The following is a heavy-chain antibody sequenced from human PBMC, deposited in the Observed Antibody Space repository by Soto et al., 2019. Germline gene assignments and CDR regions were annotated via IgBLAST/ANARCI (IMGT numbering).Heavy chain of an antibody. CDR3: ARSRGGYDYWDG. CDR1: GGTFSSNA. V-gene: IGHV1-69*01. Sequence: QVQLVQSGAEVKKPGSSVKVSCKASGGTFSSNAISWVRQAPGQGLEWMGGSIPIFGTTNYAQKFQGRVTITADESTNTAYMDLSSLRSEDTAVYYCARSRGGYDYWDGWGQGTTVTVSS. CDR2: SIPIFGTT. J-gene: IGHJ6*02. D-gene: IGHD5-12*01.